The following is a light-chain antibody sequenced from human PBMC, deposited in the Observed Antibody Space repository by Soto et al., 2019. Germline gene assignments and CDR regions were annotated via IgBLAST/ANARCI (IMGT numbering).Light chain of an antibody. CDR2: GAS. Sequence: EIVLTHSPATLSLSPWERATLSCRASQSVSNYLAWYQQKPGQAPRLLIYGASSRATGIPDRFSGSGSGTDFTLTISRLEPEDFAVYYCQQYGSSLITFGQGTRLEIK. V-gene: IGKV3-20*01. CDR3: QQYGSSLIT. J-gene: IGKJ5*01. CDR1: QSVSNY.